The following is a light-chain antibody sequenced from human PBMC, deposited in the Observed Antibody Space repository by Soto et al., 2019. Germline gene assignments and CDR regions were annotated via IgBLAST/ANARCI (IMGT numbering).Light chain of an antibody. CDR1: QDIRES. CDR3: QQYDNLPRT. V-gene: IGKV1-33*01. J-gene: IGKJ1*01. CDR2: GAS. Sequence: DLQMTQSPSSLSASVGDRVTITCQASQDIRESLNWFQQKPGKAPKLLMYGASSLETGVPSRFSGSGSGTDFTFTINSLQPEDIATYYCQQYDNLPRTFGQGTKVEIK.